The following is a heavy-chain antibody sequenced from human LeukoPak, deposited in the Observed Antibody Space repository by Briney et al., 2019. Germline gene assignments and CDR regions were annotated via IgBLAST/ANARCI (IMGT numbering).Heavy chain of an antibody. J-gene: IGHJ4*02. CDR1: GFTFSSYA. CDR2: ISGSGGST. D-gene: IGHD2-2*01. V-gene: IGHV3-23*01. CDR3: AKSRGGRYCSSTSCYALDY. Sequence: GGSLRLSCAASGFTFSSYAMSWVRQAPGKGLEWVSAISGSGGSTYYADSVKGRFTISRDNSKNTLYLQVNSLRAEDTAVYYCAKSRGGRYCSSTSCYALDYWGQGTLVTVSS.